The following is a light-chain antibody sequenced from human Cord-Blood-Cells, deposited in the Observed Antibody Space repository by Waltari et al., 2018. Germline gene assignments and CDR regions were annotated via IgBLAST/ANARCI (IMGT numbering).Light chain of an antibody. V-gene: IGLV3-19*01. CDR1: SLRSYY. J-gene: IGLJ3*02. CDR2: GKN. CDR3: NSRDSSGNHLV. Sequence: SSELTQDPAVSVALGQTVRLTCQGDSLRSYYASWYQQKPGQAPVLVIYGKNNRPSWIPDRVSGSSLGNTAFLTITGAQAEDEADYYCNSRDSSGNHLVFGGGTKLTVL.